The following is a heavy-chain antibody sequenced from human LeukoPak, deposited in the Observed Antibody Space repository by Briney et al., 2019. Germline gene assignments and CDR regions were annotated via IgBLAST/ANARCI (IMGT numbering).Heavy chain of an antibody. CDR1: GVSFSGYY. CDR3: ARGRRSGLSGAVDY. Sequence: SETLSLTCGVYGVSFSGYYWSWVRQPPGKGLEWVGEINHRGSITYTPSLKSRVTISLDASKNQFSLKLSFMTAADTAIYYCARGRRSGLSGAVDYWGQGTLVTVSS. V-gene: IGHV4-34*01. CDR2: INHRGSI. J-gene: IGHJ4*02. D-gene: IGHD6-19*01.